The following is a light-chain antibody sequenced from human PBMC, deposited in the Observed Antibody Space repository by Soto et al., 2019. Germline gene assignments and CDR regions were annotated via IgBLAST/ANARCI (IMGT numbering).Light chain of an antibody. CDR2: EVS. J-gene: IGLJ1*01. CDR1: SRDVGGYNY. V-gene: IGLV2-14*01. CDR3: SSYTSSSTLVV. Sequence: QSVLTQPASVSGSPGQSITISCTGTSRDVGGYNYVSGYQQHPGKAPKLMIYEVSNRPSGVSNRFAGSKSGNTASLTISGLQAEDEADYYCSSYTSSSTLVVFGTGTKVTVL.